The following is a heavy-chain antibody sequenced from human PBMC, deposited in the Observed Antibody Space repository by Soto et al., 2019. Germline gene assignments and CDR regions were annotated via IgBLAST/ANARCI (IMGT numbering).Heavy chain of an antibody. CDR3: AGYIVVVPAAMEGWFDP. J-gene: IGHJ5*02. D-gene: IGHD2-2*01. CDR2: IYYSGST. CDR1: GGSISSYY. Sequence: SETLSLTCTVSGGSISSYYWSWIRQPPGKGLEWIGYIYYSGSTNYNPSLKSRVTISVDTSKNQFSLKLSSVTAADTAVYYCAGYIVVVPAAMEGWFDPWGQGTLVTVSS. V-gene: IGHV4-59*08.